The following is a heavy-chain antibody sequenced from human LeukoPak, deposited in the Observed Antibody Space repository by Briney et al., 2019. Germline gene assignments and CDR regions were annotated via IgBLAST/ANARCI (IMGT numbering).Heavy chain of an antibody. D-gene: IGHD6-19*01. CDR1: GGSVSSGTYY. CDR3: ARAHGSGSYRDAFDI. J-gene: IGHJ3*02. V-gene: IGHV4-39*07. Sequence: SETLSLTCTVSGGSVSSGTYYWSWIRQPPGKGLEWIGEINHSGSTNYNPSLKGRVTVSVDTSKRQFSLKLSSVTAADTAVFFCARAHGSGSYRDAFDIWGQGTMVTVSS. CDR2: INHSGST.